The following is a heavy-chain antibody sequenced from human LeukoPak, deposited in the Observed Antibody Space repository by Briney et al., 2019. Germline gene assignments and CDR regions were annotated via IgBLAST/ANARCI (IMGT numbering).Heavy chain of an antibody. V-gene: IGHV3-48*03. CDR3: ARACFTGYSSGLIDY. D-gene: IGHD6-19*01. J-gene: IGHJ4*02. Sequence: GGSLRLSCAASGFTFSSYELNWVRQAPGKGLEWVSYVSSRGRTIYYVDSVKGRFTISRDNTKNSLYLQMDSLRAEDTAVYYCARACFTGYSSGLIDYWGQGILVTVSS. CDR2: VSSRGRTI. CDR1: GFTFSSYE.